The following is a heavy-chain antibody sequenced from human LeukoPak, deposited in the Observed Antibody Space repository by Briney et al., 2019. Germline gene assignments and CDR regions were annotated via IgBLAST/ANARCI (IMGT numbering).Heavy chain of an antibody. CDR2: IYYSGST. D-gene: IGHD3-10*01. J-gene: IGHJ3*02. V-gene: IGHV4-31*03. CDR3: ARAGHQLLWFGELLNAFDI. Sequence: SETLPLTCTVSGGSISSGGYYWSWIRQHPGKGLEWIGYIYYSGSTYYNPSLKSRVTISVDTSKNQFSLKLSSVTAADTAVYYCARAGHQLLWFGELLNAFDIWGQGTMVTVSS. CDR1: GGSISSGGYY.